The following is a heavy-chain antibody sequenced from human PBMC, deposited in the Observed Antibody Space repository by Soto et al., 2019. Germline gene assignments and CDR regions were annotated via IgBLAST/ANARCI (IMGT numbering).Heavy chain of an antibody. CDR2: IYDSETT. J-gene: IGHJ3*01. CDR1: GDSFSSGGYY. CDR3: ARENFGVIIHDAFDL. Sequence: QVQLQESGPGLVMPSQTLSLTCTVSGDSFSSGGYYWNWIRQHPGRGLEWLGYIYDSETTYYNPSLESRLSISVDASKKQFSLKVTSVTPADTAVYYCARENFGVIIHDAFDLWGQGTMVTVSS. V-gene: IGHV4-31*03. D-gene: IGHD2-8*01.